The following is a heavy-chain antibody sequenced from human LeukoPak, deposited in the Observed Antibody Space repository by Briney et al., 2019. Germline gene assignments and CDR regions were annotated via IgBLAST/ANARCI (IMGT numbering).Heavy chain of an antibody. Sequence: ASVKVSCKASVYTLTSYVINWVGQPTGQGLEWMGWMNRNRGKTGNVQKFQGGVTLTTNTSISTAYMELSRMRSVDKDVYYCARGLDIVVVPAAISQNYYYYYMDVWGKGTTVTVSS. V-gene: IGHV1-8*01. CDR1: VYTLTSYV. CDR2: MNRNRGKT. J-gene: IGHJ6*03. D-gene: IGHD2-2*03. CDR3: ARGLDIVVVPAAISQNYYYYYMDV.